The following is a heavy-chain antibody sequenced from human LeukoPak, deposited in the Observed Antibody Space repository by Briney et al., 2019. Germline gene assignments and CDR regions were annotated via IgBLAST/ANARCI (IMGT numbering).Heavy chain of an antibody. CDR1: GYTFTSYG. V-gene: IGHV1-18*01. J-gene: IGHJ4*02. D-gene: IGHD2-21*02. CDR3: ARIVVVTATLDY. CDR2: ISAYNGNT. Sequence: ASVKVSRKASGYTFTSYGISWVRQAPGQGLEWMGWISAYNGNTNYAQRLQGRVTMTIDTSTSTAYMELRSLRSDDTAVYYCARIVVVTATLDYWGQGTLVTVSS.